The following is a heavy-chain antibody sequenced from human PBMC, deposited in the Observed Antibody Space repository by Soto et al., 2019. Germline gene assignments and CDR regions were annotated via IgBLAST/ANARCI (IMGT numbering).Heavy chain of an antibody. J-gene: IGHJ4*02. Sequence: QVHLQESGPGLVRPSGTLSLTCAVSGASITSTTSHNWWSWVRQPPGKGLEWIGEIYHSGRTNYTPSLKSRVTMSVDKSTNQFSLKLTSVTAADPAVYYCARMVEATLFDFWCQGTLVTVSS. CDR2: IYHSGRT. CDR3: ARMVEATLFDF. D-gene: IGHD1-26*01. V-gene: IGHV4-4*02. CDR1: GASITSTTSHNW.